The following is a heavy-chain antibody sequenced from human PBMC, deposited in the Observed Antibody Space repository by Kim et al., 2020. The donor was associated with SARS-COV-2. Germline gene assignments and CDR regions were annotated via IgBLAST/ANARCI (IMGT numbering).Heavy chain of an antibody. CDR1: GYSFTSYW. D-gene: IGHD4-4*01. V-gene: IGHV5-10-1*01. J-gene: IGHJ6*02. CDR2: IDPSDSYT. CDR3: ARNPEGTVTTSYYYYGMDV. Sequence: GESLKISCKGSGYSFTSYWISWVRQMPGKGLEWMGRIDPSDSYTNYSPSFQGHVTISADKSISTAYLQWSSLKASDTAMYYCARNPEGTVTTSYYYYGMDVLGQGTTVTVSS.